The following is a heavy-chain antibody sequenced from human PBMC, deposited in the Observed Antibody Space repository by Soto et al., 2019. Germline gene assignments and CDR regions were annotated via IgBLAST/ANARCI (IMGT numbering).Heavy chain of an antibody. CDR2: VYYGGSP. CDR3: ARDFNDLRNHYGLHV. D-gene: IGHD1-1*01. CDR1: AGSISSRGNY. J-gene: IGHJ6*02. Sequence: PSEALSVTCNVSAGSISSRGNYWTWIRQPPGKGLEWIGSVYYGGSPHYTPSLRSRASISVDTSKNQFSLDVTSVTAAHTAVYYCARDFNDLRNHYGLHVWGQGTTVTLS. V-gene: IGHV4-31*03.